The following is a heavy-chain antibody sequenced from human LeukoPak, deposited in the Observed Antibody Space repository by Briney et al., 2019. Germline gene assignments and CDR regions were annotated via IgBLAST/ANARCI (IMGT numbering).Heavy chain of an antibody. CDR1: GGSISSGGYY. J-gene: IGHJ4*02. CDR2: IYYGGST. Sequence: SETLSLTCTVSGGSISSGGYYWNWIRQHPGKGLEWIGFIYYGGSTYYNPSLKSRITVSVDTSKNQFSLKLSSVTAADTAVYYCARALVIAARPNSVDYWGQGTLVTVSS. CDR3: ARALVIAARPNSVDY. V-gene: IGHV4-31*03. D-gene: IGHD6-6*01.